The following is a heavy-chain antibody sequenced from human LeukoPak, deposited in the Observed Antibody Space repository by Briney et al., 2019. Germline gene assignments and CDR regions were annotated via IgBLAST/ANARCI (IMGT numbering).Heavy chain of an antibody. D-gene: IGHD3-22*01. CDR1: GGSFSGYY. V-gene: IGHV4-34*01. CDR3: ARHPYYYDTSGYYLVGYFDY. CDR2: TYYSGST. J-gene: IGHJ4*02. Sequence: PSETLSLTCAVYGGSFSGYYWSWIRQPPGKGLEWIVSTYYSGSTYYNPFLQSRVTISVDTSKNQLSLKLTSVTAADTAVYYCARHPYYYDTSGYYLVGYFDYWGQGTLVTVSS.